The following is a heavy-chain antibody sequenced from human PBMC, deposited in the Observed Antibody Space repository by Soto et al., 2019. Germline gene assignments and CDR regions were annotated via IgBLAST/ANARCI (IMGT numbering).Heavy chain of an antibody. D-gene: IGHD2-2*01. Sequence: QVQLVQPGADVKRPGATVRVSCKXSXXVFTGXXXXXXXXXXXXXXEXVGWINPNSGGTNYAQKFQDRVSMTRDTSISTAYMELSRLRYDDTAVYYCARASLKDCSTASCFNRHNWSDPWGQGTLVVVS. CDR1: XXVFTGXX. V-gene: IGHV1-2*02. CDR2: INPNSGGT. CDR3: ARASLKDCSTASCFNRHNWSDP. J-gene: IGHJ5*02.